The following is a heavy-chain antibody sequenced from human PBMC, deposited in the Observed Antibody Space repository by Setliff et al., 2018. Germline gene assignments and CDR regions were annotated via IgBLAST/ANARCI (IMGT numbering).Heavy chain of an antibody. Sequence: GPPVKVSCKTSGYTFTNYGITWVRQAPGQGLEWMGWINNYNTNTNYAQKLQGRVAMTTDTSTSTAYMELRSLRSDGSAVYYCARINFYVSSGYYYAPELWGQGTTVTVSS. CDR2: INNYNTNT. CDR1: GYTFTNYG. D-gene: IGHD3-22*01. J-gene: IGHJ4*02. CDR3: ARINFYVSSGYYYAPEL. V-gene: IGHV1-18*01.